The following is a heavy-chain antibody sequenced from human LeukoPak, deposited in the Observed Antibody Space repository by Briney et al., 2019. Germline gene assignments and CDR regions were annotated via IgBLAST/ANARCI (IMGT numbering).Heavy chain of an antibody. CDR2: ISSSSSYT. D-gene: IGHD6-19*01. V-gene: IGHV3-11*06. CDR3: ARAAVAEPYYYYGMDV. CDR1: GFTFSDYY. Sequence: GGSLRLSCAASGFTFSDYYMSWIRQAPGKGLEWVSYISSSSSYTNYADSVKGRFTISRDNAKNSLYLQMNSLRAEDTAVYYCARAAVAEPYYYYGMDVWGKGTTVTVSS. J-gene: IGHJ6*04.